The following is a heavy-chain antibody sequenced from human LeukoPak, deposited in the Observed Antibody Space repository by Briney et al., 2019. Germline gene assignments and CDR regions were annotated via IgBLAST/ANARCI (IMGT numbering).Heavy chain of an antibody. V-gene: IGHV3-23*01. D-gene: IGHD3-22*01. CDR1: GFTFSSYA. CDR3: ARDPVTDYYYDSSGSFDY. CDR2: ISGSGGST. J-gene: IGHJ4*02. Sequence: HPGGSLRLSCAASGFTFSSYAMSWVRQAPGKGLEWVSAISGSGGSTYYADSVKGRFTISRDNSKNTLYLQMNSLRAEDTAVYYCARDPVTDYYYDSSGSFDYWGQGTLVTVSS.